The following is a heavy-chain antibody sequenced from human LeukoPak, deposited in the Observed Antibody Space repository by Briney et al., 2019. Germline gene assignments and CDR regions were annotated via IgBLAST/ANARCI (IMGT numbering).Heavy chain of an antibody. CDR3: TTVDDSSSSDYYYYYMDV. V-gene: IGHV3-15*01. Sequence: KPGGSLRLSCPASGFTFSNAWMSWVRQAPGKGLEWVGRIKSKTDGGTTDYAAPVKGRFTISRDDSKNTLYLQMNSLKTEDTAVYYCTTVDDSSSSDYYYYYMDVWGKGTTVTISS. J-gene: IGHJ6*03. CDR2: IKSKTDGGTT. D-gene: IGHD6-6*01. CDR1: GFTFSNAW.